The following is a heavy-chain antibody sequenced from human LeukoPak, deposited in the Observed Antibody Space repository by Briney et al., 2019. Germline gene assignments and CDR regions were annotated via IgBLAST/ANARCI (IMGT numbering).Heavy chain of an antibody. CDR1: GFTFSSYA. Sequence: GGSLRLSCAASGFTFSSYAMSWVRQAPGKGLEWVSAISGSGGATYYADSVKGRFTVSRDNSKNTLYLQMNSLRAEDTAVYYCAKVPVFSLTISEVVTDDAFDIWGQGTIVTVSS. D-gene: IGHD3-3*01. J-gene: IGHJ3*02. V-gene: IGHV3-23*01. CDR2: ISGSGGAT. CDR3: AKVPVFSLTISEVVTDDAFDI.